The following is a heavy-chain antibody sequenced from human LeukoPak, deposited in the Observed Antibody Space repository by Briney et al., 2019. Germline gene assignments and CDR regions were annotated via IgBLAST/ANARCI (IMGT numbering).Heavy chain of an antibody. V-gene: IGHV3-7*04. CDR2: IKQDGSEK. D-gene: IGHD5-12*01. CDR3: ARGPTNPDAFDI. CDR1: GFTFRSYW. J-gene: IGHJ3*02. Sequence: GGSLRLSCVASGFTFRSYWMSWVRQAPGKGLEWVANIKQDGSEKYYVDSVKGRFPISRDSAKNSLYLQMNSLRAEDTAVYYCARGPTNPDAFDIWGQGTMVTVSS.